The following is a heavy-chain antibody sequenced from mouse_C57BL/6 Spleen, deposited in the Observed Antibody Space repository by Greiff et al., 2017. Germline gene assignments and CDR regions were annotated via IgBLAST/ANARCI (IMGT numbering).Heavy chain of an antibody. CDR2: IYPGSGST. J-gene: IGHJ2*01. CDR1: GYTFTSYW. Sequence: VQLQQSGAELVKPGASVKMSCKASGYTFTSYWITWVKQRPGQGLEWIGDIYPGSGSTNYNEKFKSKATLTVDTSSSTAYMQLSSLTSEDSAVYYCAREGLITTVVARGFDYWGQGTTLTVSS. D-gene: IGHD1-1*01. V-gene: IGHV1-55*01. CDR3: AREGLITTVVARGFDY.